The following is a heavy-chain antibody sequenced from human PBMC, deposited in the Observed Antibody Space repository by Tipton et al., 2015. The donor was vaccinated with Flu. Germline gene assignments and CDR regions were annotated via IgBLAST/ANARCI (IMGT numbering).Heavy chain of an antibody. CDR3: ARLSYYDVDLKNFYFDY. CDR1: SGSIGSTNYF. V-gene: IGHV4-39*01. Sequence: LVKPTETLSLTCTVSSGSIGSTNYFCAWIRQPPGKRLELIGSIYPSGTTYYNPSLKSRVTISVDTSKSQFSLMLRSLTAADTAVYYCARLSYYDVDLKNFYFDYWGQGALVTVSS. CDR2: IYPSGTT. J-gene: IGHJ4*02. D-gene: IGHD3-10*02.